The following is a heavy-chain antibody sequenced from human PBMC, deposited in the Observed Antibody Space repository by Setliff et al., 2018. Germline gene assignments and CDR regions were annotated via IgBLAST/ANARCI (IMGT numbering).Heavy chain of an antibody. CDR1: GYTFTGYY. CDR3: ARDLLRSSSWRPDVFDV. J-gene: IGHJ3*01. Sequence: ASVKVSCKASGYTFTGYYMHWVRQAPGQGLEWMGWINPNSGGTNYAQKFQGRVTMTRDTSISTAYMELSWLRSDDTAMYYCARDLLRSSSWRPDVFDVWGQGTMVTVSS. D-gene: IGHD6-13*01. CDR2: INPNSGGT. V-gene: IGHV1-2*02.